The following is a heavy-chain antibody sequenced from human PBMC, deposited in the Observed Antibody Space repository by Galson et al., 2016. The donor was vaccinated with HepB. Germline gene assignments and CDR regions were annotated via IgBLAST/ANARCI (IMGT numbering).Heavy chain of an antibody. CDR3: ARDGGFYDSDGYYHLSFDY. D-gene: IGHD3-22*01. Sequence: SVKVSCKASGVTFSSYAISWLRQAPGQGLEWMGGIIPLFATTNYAQKFQDRVAITADESTSTAYMELSSLRSEDTAVYYCARDGGFYDSDGYYHLSFDYWGRGTLVTVSS. CDR2: IIPLFATT. CDR1: GVTFSSYA. V-gene: IGHV1-69*13. J-gene: IGHJ4*02.